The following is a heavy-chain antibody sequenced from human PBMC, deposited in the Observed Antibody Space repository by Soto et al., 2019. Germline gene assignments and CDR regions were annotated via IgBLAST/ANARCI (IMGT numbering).Heavy chain of an antibody. CDR1: GFTFSTDS. CDR3: ARFFGSGFDY. V-gene: IGHV3-48*02. D-gene: IGHD6-19*01. J-gene: IGHJ4*02. Sequence: EVQLVESGGGLVQPGGSLRLSCVASGFTFSTDSMNWVRQAPGKGLEWVAHISTSRATRYYADSVKGRFTISRDNAKTSLYLQMDSLRNEDTAVYYCARFFGSGFDYWGQGTLVTVSS. CDR2: ISTSRATR.